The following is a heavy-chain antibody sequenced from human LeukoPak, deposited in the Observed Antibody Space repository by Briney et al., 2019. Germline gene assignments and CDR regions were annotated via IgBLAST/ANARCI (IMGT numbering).Heavy chain of an antibody. CDR1: GFTFSSSA. J-gene: IGHJ2*01. CDR3: TRLAVAGSFDL. CDR2: IRSKANSYAT. Sequence: GGSLRLSCAASGFTFSSSAMHWVRQASGKGLEWVGRIRSKANSYATAYAASVKGRITISRDDTKNTAYLQMNSLKTEDTAVYYCTRLAVAGSFDLWGRGTLVTVSS. D-gene: IGHD6-19*01. V-gene: IGHV3-73*01.